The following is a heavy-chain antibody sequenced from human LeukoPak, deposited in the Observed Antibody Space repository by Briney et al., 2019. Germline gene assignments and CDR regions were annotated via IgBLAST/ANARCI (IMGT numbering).Heavy chain of an antibody. D-gene: IGHD6-13*01. CDR3: ARGSSSWSRRSAFDI. V-gene: IGHV3-48*04. CDR2: ISSSSSTI. CDR1: GFTVSSNY. Sequence: GGSLRLSCAASGFTVSSNYMSWVRQAPGKGLEWVSYISSSSSTIYYADSVKGRFTISRDNAKNSLYLQMNSLRAEDTAVYYCARGSSSWSRRSAFDIWGQGTMVTVSS. J-gene: IGHJ3*02.